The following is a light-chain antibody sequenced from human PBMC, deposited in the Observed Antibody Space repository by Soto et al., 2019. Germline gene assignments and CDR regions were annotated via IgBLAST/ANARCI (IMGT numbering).Light chain of an antibody. CDR2: AAS. V-gene: IGKV1-12*01. CDR1: QGISSW. J-gene: IGKJ2*01. CDR3: QQANSFPHT. Sequence: DIQMTQSPSSVSASVGDRVTITCRASQGISSWLAWYQQKPGKAPKLLIYAASSLQSGVPSRFSCSRSWKDFTLPVGRLQPVDFATYYCQQANSFPHTFGQGTKLEIK.